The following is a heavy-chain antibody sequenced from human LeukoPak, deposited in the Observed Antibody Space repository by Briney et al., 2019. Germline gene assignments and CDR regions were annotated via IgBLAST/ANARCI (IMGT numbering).Heavy chain of an antibody. V-gene: IGHV4-31*03. CDR1: GGSISSGGYY. Sequence: SQTLSLTCTVSGGSISSGGYYWSWLRQHPGKGLEWIGYIYYSGSTYYNPSLKSRVTISVDTSKNQFSLKLSSVTAADTAVYYCARDGITGTPDAFDIWGQGTMATVSS. CDR3: ARDGITGTPDAFDI. CDR2: IYYSGST. D-gene: IGHD1-7*01. J-gene: IGHJ3*02.